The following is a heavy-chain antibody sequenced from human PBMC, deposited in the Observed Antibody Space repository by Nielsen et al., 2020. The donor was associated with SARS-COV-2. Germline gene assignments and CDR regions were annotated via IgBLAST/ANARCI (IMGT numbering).Heavy chain of an antibody. CDR1: GYSLTEIS. V-gene: IGHV1-2*06. Sequence: ASVKVSCKVSGYSLTEISMHWVRQAPGQGLEWMGRINPNSGGTNYAQKFQGRVTMTRDTSISTAYMELSRLRSDDTAVYYCAREDLVATIFNYYYGMDVWGQGTTVTVSS. J-gene: IGHJ6*02. CDR3: AREDLVATIFNYYYGMDV. CDR2: INPNSGGT. D-gene: IGHD5-12*01.